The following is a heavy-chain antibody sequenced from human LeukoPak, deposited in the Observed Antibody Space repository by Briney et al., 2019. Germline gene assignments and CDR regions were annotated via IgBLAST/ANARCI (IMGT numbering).Heavy chain of an antibody. CDR1: GFTFSSYF. CDR2: ISTTSSYI. V-gene: IGHV3-21*01. J-gene: IGHJ4*02. CDR3: ARGLCGGDCYSD. D-gene: IGHD2-21*02. Sequence: GGSLRLSCAASGFTFSSYFMNWVRQAPGKGLEWVSSISTTSSYIYYADSVKGRFTIYRDNAKNSLYLQMNSLRAEDTAAYYCARGLCGGDCYSDWGQGTLVTVSS.